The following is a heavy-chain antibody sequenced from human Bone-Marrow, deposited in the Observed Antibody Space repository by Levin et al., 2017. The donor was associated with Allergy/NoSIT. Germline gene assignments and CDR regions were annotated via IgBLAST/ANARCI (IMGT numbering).Heavy chain of an antibody. CDR2: ISSDERNQ. D-gene: IGHD1-26*01. J-gene: IGHJ4*02. Sequence: GGSLRLSCVAAGFRFSTYGMHLVRQSPVRGLEWVAAISSDERNQHYTDSVKGRFTISRDNSKNTLFLQMNSLTPDDTALYYCAKATYSGSYFADYWGQGTLVTVSS. CDR3: AKATYSGSYFADY. CDR1: GFRFSTYG. V-gene: IGHV3-30*18.